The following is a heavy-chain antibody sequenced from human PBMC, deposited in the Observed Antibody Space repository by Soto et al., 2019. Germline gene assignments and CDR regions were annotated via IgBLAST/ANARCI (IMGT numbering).Heavy chain of an antibody. CDR1: GYTFSSYG. J-gene: IGHJ3*01. D-gene: IGHD2-15*01. CDR3: ARFRYCSGGSCYSRLSVAFDF. V-gene: IGHV1-18*04. Sequence: QVQMVQSGAEVKKPGASVKVSCKASGYTFSSYGIIWVRQAPGQGLEWMGWISPYNGDTDYAHKFQDRLTMTTDTSTNTADMELRRLRSDGTAVYYCARFRYCSGGSCYSRLSVAFDFWGQGKTVIVSS. CDR2: ISPYNGDT.